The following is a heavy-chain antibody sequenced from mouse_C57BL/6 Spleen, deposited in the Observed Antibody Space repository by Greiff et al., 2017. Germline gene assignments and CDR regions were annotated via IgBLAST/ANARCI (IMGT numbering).Heavy chain of an antibody. Sequence: QVQLQQSGAELMKPGASVKLSCKAPGYTFTGYWIEWVKQRPGHGLEWIGEILPGSGSTNYNEKFKGKATFTADPSSNTAYMQLSSLTTEDSSIYYWARGYYCGSSYSYWYFDFWGTGTTVTVSS. D-gene: IGHD1-1*01. J-gene: IGHJ1*03. CDR3: ARGYYCGSSYSYWYFDF. CDR1: GYTFTGYW. V-gene: IGHV1-9*01. CDR2: ILPGSGST.